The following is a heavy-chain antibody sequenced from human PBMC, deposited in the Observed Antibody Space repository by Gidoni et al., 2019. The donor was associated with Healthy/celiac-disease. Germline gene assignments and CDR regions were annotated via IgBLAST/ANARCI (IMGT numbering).Heavy chain of an antibody. CDR3: AKGDDFWSGYSPRLYFDY. CDR2: ISGSGGST. J-gene: IGHJ4*02. Sequence: EVKLLESGGGLVQPGGSLRLSCAASGVTFISYALGWVRQAPGKGLEWVSAISGSGGSTYYADSVKGRFTISRDNSKNTLYLQMNSLRAEDTAVYYCAKGDDFWSGYSPRLYFDYWGQGTLVTVSS. CDR1: GVTFISYA. V-gene: IGHV3-23*01. D-gene: IGHD3-3*01.